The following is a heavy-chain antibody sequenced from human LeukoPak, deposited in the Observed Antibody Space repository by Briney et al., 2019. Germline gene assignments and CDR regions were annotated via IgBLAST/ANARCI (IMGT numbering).Heavy chain of an antibody. J-gene: IGHJ4*02. V-gene: IGHV1-2*02. CDR1: GYTFTDYY. CDR2: INPKSGGT. D-gene: IGHD3-22*01. Sequence: ASVKVSCKASGYTFTDYYVHWVRQAPGQGLEWMGWINPKSGGTNYAQKFQGRVTMTRDTSISTAYMELSRLTSDDTAVYYCAKTYYYDSNGFTWSFDYWGQGSLVTVSS. CDR3: AKTYYYDSNGFTWSFDY.